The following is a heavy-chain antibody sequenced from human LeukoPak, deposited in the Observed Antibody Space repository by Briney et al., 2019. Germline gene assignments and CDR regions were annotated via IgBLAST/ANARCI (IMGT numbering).Heavy chain of an antibody. CDR2: ISSRGSTI. Sequence: GGSLRLPRAASGFPFSSYEMNGARQAPGKGLEGVSYISSRGSTIYYADSVKGRFAISRDNAKNSLYLQMNRLRAEVTAVFYCARGYGSGSYYYYYGMDVWGKGTTVTVSS. CDR1: GFPFSSYE. V-gene: IGHV3-48*03. J-gene: IGHJ6*04. CDR3: ARGYGSGSYYYYYGMDV. D-gene: IGHD3-10*01.